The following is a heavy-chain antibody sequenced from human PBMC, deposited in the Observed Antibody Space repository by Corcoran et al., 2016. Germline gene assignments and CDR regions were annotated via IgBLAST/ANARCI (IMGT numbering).Heavy chain of an antibody. J-gene: IGHJ4*02. CDR2: INHSGST. V-gene: IGHV4-34*01. CDR3: ARGIGSGDSSGYYSARLFDY. D-gene: IGHD3-22*01. Sequence: QLQLQESGPGLLKPSETLSLTCAVYGGSFSGYYWSWIRQPPGKGLEWIGEINHSGSTNYNPSLKSRVTISVDTSKNQFSLKLSSVTAADTAVYYWARGIGSGDSSGYYSARLFDYWGQGTLVTVSS. CDR1: GGSFSGYY.